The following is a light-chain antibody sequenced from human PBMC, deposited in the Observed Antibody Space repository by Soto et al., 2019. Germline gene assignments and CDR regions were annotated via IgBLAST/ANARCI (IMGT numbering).Light chain of an antibody. J-gene: IGLJ1*01. CDR3: CSYAGSSTFSFYV. Sequence: QSALTQPASVSGSPGQSITNSCTGTSSDVGSYNLVSWYQQHPGKAPKLMIYEVSKRPSGVSNRFSGSKSGNTASLTISGLQAEDEADYYCCSYAGSSTFSFYVFGTGTKLTVL. CDR1: SSDVGSYNL. CDR2: EVS. V-gene: IGLV2-23*02.